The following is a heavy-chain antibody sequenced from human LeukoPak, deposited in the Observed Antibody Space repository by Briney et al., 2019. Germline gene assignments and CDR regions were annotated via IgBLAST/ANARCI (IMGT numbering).Heavy chain of an antibody. J-gene: IGHJ4*02. CDR2: IYYSGST. V-gene: IGHV4-39*01. Sequence: SETLSLTCTVSGGSISSSSYQWGWIRQPPGKGLEWIGSIYYSGSTYYNPSLKSRVTISVDTSRNQLSLKLSSVTAADTAVYYCARAPYCSSTSCYWDFDYWGQGTLVTVSS. CDR3: ARAPYCSSTSCYWDFDY. D-gene: IGHD2-2*01. CDR1: GGSISSSSYQ.